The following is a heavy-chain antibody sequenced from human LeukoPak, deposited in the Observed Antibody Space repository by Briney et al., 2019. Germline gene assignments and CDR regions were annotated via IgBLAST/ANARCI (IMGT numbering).Heavy chain of an antibody. CDR3: ARGWLAESTVVTPYNY. J-gene: IGHJ4*02. D-gene: IGHD4-23*01. CDR2: IIPLFGTA. Sequence: GASVKVSCKASGGTFSSYAISWVRQASGQGLEWMGGIIPLFGTANYAQKFQGRVTISAVESMSTAYMQLSSLRSVDTAVYYCARGWLAESTVVTPYNYWGQGTLVTVSS. CDR1: GGTFSSYA. V-gene: IGHV1-69*13.